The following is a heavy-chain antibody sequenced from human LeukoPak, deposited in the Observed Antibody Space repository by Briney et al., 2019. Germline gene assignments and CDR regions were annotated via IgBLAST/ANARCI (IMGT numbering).Heavy chain of an antibody. CDR3: AKDFYDSSGSRYDY. Sequence: GGSLRLSCTASGFAFSSYAMSWVRQAPGVGLEWVSAIDGGGGRTWHADTVRGRFTISRDNSKNTLFMQMNSLRAEDTAVYYCAKDFYDSSGSRYDYWGQGTLVTVSS. CDR2: IDGGGGRT. J-gene: IGHJ4*02. V-gene: IGHV3-23*01. D-gene: IGHD3-22*01. CDR1: GFAFSSYA.